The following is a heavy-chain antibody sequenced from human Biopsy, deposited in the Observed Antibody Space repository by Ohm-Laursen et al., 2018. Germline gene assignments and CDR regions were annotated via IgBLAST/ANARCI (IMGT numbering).Heavy chain of an antibody. CDR1: GYTFIDYY. J-gene: IGHJ6*02. CDR2: VNPNNGDK. V-gene: IGHV1-2*07. D-gene: IGHD3-3*01. Sequence: ASVKVSCKASGYTFIDYYIHWVRQAPGQGLEWMGWVNPNNGDKKFAPDFQGRLTMTRDKSISTAYIEPIRLRSDDTAVYYCARGPLGPLLEWLLFQTSIDVWGQGTTVTVSS. CDR3: ARGPLGPLLEWLLFQTSIDV.